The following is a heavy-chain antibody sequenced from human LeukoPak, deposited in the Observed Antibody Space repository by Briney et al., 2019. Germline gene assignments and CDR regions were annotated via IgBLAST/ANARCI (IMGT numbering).Heavy chain of an antibody. CDR1: GFTFTSYY. CDR3: ARGPPGRVHDSSKKGLFDP. J-gene: IGHJ5*02. CDR2: INLSGGST. V-gene: IGHV1-46*01. Sequence: ASVTVSCKASGFTFTSYYMHWVRQAPGQGLEWMGIINLSGGSTSYAQKFQGRVTLTRDTSTSTVYMELSSLRSEDTAVYYCARGPPGRVHDSSKKGLFDPWGQGTLVTVSS. D-gene: IGHD3-22*01.